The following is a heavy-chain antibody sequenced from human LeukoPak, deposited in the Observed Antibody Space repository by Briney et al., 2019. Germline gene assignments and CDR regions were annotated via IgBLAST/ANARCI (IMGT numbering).Heavy chain of an antibody. CDR2: ISSSGSTI. CDR3: ARAYGGDFWSGSYYGMDV. J-gene: IGHJ6*02. V-gene: IGHV3-48*03. Sequence: PGGSLRVSCAASGFTFSSYEMNWVRQAPGKGLEWVSYISSSGSTIYYADSVKGRFTISRDNAKNSLYLQMNSLRAEDTAVYYCARAYGGDFWSGSYYGMDVWGQGTTVTVSS. D-gene: IGHD3-3*01. CDR1: GFTFSSYE.